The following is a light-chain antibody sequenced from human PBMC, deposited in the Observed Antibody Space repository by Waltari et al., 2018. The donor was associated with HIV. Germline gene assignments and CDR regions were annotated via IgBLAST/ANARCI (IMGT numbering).Light chain of an antibody. CDR3: ASWDDSLNGYV. CDR2: SNN. Sequence: QSVLTHPPSASGTPGQRVTISCSGGSSNIGNITDNWHQHPPGTAPKLLNYSNNQRPSGVPDRFSGSKSGTSASLAISGLQSEDEADYYCASWDDSLNGYVFGAGTKVTVL. CDR1: SSNIGNIT. J-gene: IGLJ1*01. V-gene: IGLV1-44*01.